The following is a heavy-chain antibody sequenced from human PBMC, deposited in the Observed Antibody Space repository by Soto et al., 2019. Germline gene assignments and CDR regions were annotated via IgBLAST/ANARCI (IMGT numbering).Heavy chain of an antibody. CDR2: INHLTTT. V-gene: IGHV4-34*01. CDR1: GGSFSSYH. J-gene: IGHJ4*02. Sequence: PSETLSLTCAVYGGSFSSYHWSWIRQTPGKGLEWIGEINHLTTTNYNPSLKSRVIISLDTPKNQFSLKLSSVTAADTAVHYCARGYDTALAPIFWGQGILVTVSS. CDR3: ARGYDTALAPIF. D-gene: IGHD5-18*01.